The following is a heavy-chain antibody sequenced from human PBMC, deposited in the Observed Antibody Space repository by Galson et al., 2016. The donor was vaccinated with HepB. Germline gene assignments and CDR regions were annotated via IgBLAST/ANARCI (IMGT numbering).Heavy chain of an antibody. J-gene: IGHJ4*02. V-gene: IGHV3-11*01. CDR1: GLPFSDSY. CDR3: ATQLHLIIVPVTFDS. D-gene: IGHD2/OR15-2a*01. CDR2: ISNTGKTI. Sequence: SLRLSCAASGLPFSDSYMSWIRQAPGKGLEWISYISNTGKTIYYADSVKGRFTISRDNAKNSVYLQMNTLRGDDTAVYYCATQLHLIIVPVTFDSWGQGTLVTVSS.